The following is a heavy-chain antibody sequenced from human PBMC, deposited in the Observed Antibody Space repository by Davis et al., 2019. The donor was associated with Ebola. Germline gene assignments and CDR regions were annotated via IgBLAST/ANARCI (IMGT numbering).Heavy chain of an antibody. V-gene: IGHV4-61*01. D-gene: IGHD6-19*01. CDR3: ARRVAVTGYFDY. Sequence: SETLSLTCTVSGGSISSSSYYWSWIRQPPGKGLEWIGYIYYSGSTTYNPSLKSRVTISVDTSKNQLSLKLSSVTAADTAVYYCARRVAVTGYFDYWGQGILVTVSS. CDR1: GGSISSSSYY. CDR2: IYYSGST. J-gene: IGHJ4*02.